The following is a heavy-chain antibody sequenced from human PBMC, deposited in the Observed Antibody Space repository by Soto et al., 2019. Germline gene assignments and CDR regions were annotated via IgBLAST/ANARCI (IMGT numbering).Heavy chain of an antibody. CDR3: ASPIYNANYLDDFQH. V-gene: IGHV3-7*01. CDR2: INQAGSNL. CDR1: GFTFSTYW. J-gene: IGHJ1*01. D-gene: IGHD1-20*01. Sequence: GGSLRLSCAASGFTFSTYWMSWVRQAPEKGLEWVASINQAGSNLYYVDSVKGRFTISRDDAKNSLYLQMNSLRAEDTAVYYCASPIYNANYLDDFQHCAQGTAVTGSA.